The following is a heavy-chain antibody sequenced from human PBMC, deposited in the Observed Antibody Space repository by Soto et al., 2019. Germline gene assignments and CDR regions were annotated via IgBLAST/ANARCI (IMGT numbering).Heavy chain of an antibody. V-gene: IGHV4-39*01. CDR3: ARHGPGGSYSDY. J-gene: IGHJ4*02. CDR2: IYYSGST. D-gene: IGHD1-26*01. CDR1: GGSISSSSYY. Sequence: QLQLQESGPGLVKPSETLSLTCTVSGGSISSSSYYWGWIRQPPGKGLEWIGSIYYSGSTYYNPSLKRRVTISVDTSTTQVPLKLSSVTAADTAVYYCARHGPGGSYSDYWGQGTLVTVSS.